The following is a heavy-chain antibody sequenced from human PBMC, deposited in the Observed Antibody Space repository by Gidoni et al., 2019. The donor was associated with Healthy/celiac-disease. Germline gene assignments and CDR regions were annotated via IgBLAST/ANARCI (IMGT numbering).Heavy chain of an antibody. Sequence: EVQLVESGGGLVQPGRSLRLSCAASGFTFDDYAMHWVRQAPGKGLEWVSGISWNSGSIGYADSVKGRFTISRDNAKNSLYLQMNSLRAEDTALYYCAKDMGGDYDSSGYHDYWGQGTLVTVSS. V-gene: IGHV3-9*01. CDR2: ISWNSGSI. CDR1: GFTFDDYA. J-gene: IGHJ4*02. D-gene: IGHD3-22*01. CDR3: AKDMGGDYDSSGYHDY.